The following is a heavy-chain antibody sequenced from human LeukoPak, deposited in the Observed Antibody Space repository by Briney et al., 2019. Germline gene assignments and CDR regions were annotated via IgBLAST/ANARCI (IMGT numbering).Heavy chain of an antibody. V-gene: IGHV5-51*01. CDR3: ARRSHTSSPADY. D-gene: IGHD2-2*01. CDR1: GYSFPDYW. J-gene: IGHJ4*02. CDR2: IYPSDSDT. Sequence: GESLKISCKGSGYSFPDYWIGWVRQMPGKGLEWMGIIYPSDSDTKYSPSLQGQVTISADKSISAAYLQWSSLRASDTAMYFCARRSHTSSPADYWGQGTLVTVSS.